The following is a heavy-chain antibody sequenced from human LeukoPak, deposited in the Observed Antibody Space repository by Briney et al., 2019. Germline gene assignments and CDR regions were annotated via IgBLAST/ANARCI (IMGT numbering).Heavy chain of an antibody. D-gene: IGHD2-2*01. Sequence: GGSLRLSCAASGFTFSSYEMNWVRQAPGKGLKWVSYISSSGSTIYYADSVKGRFTISRDNAKNSLYLQMNSLRAEDTAVYYCARAGPPVVPAAGYFDYWGQGTLVTVSS. CDR1: GFTFSSYE. V-gene: IGHV3-48*03. CDR3: ARAGPPVVPAAGYFDY. J-gene: IGHJ4*02. CDR2: ISSSGSTI.